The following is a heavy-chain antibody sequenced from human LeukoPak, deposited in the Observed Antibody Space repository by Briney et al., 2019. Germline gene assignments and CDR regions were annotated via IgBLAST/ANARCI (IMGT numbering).Heavy chain of an antibody. D-gene: IGHD3-10*01. J-gene: IGHJ6*03. CDR2: ITPSGGST. Sequence: GASVKVSCKASGYTFTSYAISWVRQAPGQGLEWMGIITPSGGSTTYAQKFQGRVTMTRDLSTSTVYMELSSLRSEDTAVYYCAREGRSGFYYMDVWGKGTTVTVSS. CDR1: GYTFTSYA. CDR3: AREGRSGFYYMDV. V-gene: IGHV1-46*01.